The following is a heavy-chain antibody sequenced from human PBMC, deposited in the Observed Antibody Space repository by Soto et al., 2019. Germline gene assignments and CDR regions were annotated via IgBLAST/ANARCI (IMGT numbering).Heavy chain of an antibody. J-gene: IGHJ6*02. CDR1: GFTFSSCA. V-gene: IGHV3-23*01. Sequence: LGGSLRLSCAASGFTFSSCAMGWVRQAPGKGLEWVSDIIDSGASTYYAESVKGRFTISRDNSKSTLYLQMNSLRAEDTALYYCAKGRSYYYYYGVDVWGQGTTVTVSS. CDR2: IIDSGAST. CDR3: AKGRSYYYYYGVDV.